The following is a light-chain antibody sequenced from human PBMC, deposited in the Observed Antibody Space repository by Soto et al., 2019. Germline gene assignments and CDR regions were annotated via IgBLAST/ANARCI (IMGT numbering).Light chain of an antibody. CDR2: GAS. Sequence: EIVLTQSPGTLSLSPGERATLSCRASQSVSSSYLAWYQQKPGQAPRLLIYGASSRATGIPDRFSCSGSGTDFTLTISRLEPEDFAVYYCQQYGSSPLFGQGKKLEIK. J-gene: IGKJ2*01. V-gene: IGKV3-20*01. CDR1: QSVSSSY. CDR3: QQYGSSPL.